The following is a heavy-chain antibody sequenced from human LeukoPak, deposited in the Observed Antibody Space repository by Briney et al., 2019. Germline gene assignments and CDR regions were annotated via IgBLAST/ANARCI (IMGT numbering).Heavy chain of an antibody. CDR1: GFTFSSHG. Sequence: GGSLRLSCAASGFTFSSHGMHWVRQAPGKGLEWVAVIWYDGSNKYYADSVRGRFTISRDNSKNTLYLQMSSLRAEDTAVYYCARGAGSGYYYVFDSWGQGTLVTVSS. D-gene: IGHD3-22*01. V-gene: IGHV3-33*01. CDR2: IWYDGSNK. CDR3: ARGAGSGYYYVFDS. J-gene: IGHJ4*02.